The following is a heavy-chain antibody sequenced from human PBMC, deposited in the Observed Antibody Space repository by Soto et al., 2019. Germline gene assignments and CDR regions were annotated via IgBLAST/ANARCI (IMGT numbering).Heavy chain of an antibody. CDR1: GFTLGRYG. CDR2: VSPNGQSI. V-gene: IGHV3-23*01. J-gene: IGHJ4*02. D-gene: IGHD3-10*01. Sequence: PGGSLRLSCAASGFTLGRYGMRWVRQAPGKGLEWVSAVSPNGQSIYYADSVRGRFTISRDFSKNTVFLHMDSLRAEDTAVYYCAKDRDYPRDYFHYWGQGTLVTVSS. CDR3: AKDRDYPRDYFHY.